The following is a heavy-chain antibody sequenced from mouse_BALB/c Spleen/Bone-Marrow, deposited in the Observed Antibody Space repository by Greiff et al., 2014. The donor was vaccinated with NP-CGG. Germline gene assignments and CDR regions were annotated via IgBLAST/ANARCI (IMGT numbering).Heavy chain of an antibody. CDR1: GYEFSSYW. D-gene: IGHD2-2*01. V-gene: IGHV1-80*01. J-gene: IGHJ1*01. CDR3: ARGGDSNGYNWYFDV. Sequence: VQLQQSGAELVRPGSSVKISCKASGYEFSSYWMNWVKQRPGQGLEWIGQIYPGDGDTDYNGKFKGKATLTADKTSSTAYMQLNSLTSEDSAVYFCARGGDSNGYNWYFDVWGAGTTVTVSS. CDR2: IYPGDGDT.